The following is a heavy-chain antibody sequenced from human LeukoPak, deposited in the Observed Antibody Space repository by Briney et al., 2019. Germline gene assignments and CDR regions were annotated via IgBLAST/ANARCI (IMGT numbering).Heavy chain of an antibody. Sequence: AAISGSGGSTYYADSGKGRFTISRDNSKKTLYLQMNSLRAEATAVYYCAKDLAGGYRLRGVWGQGTLVTVSS. CDR3: AKDLAGGYRLRGV. V-gene: IGHV3-23*01. D-gene: IGHD5-12*01. CDR2: ISGSGGST. J-gene: IGHJ4*02.